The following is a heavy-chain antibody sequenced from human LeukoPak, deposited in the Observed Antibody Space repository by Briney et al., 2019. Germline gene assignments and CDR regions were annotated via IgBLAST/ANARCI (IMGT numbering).Heavy chain of an antibody. CDR1: GFTFSNAW. CDR2: IKSKTDGGTT. J-gene: IGHJ5*02. CDR3: TTDRTPNGDYVSVVSA. Sequence: GGSLRLSCAASGFTFSNAWMSWVRQAPGKGLEWVGRIKSKTDGGTTDYAAPVKGRFTISRDDSKNTLYLQMNSLKTEDTAVYYCTTDRTPNGDYVSVVSAWGQGTLVTVSS. V-gene: IGHV3-15*01. D-gene: IGHD4-17*01.